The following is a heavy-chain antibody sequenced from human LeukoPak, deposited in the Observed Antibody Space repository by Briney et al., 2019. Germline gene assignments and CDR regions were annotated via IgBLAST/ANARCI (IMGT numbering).Heavy chain of an antibody. V-gene: IGHV1-2*02. CDR1: GDTLTGYY. CDR3: ARVGDIVVVPAAISY. D-gene: IGHD2-2*02. CDR2: INPNSGGT. Sequence: ASVKVSCKASGDTLTGYYMHWVRQAPGQGLEWMGWINPNSGGTNYAQKFQGRVTTTRDTSISTAYMELSRLRSDDTAVYYCARVGDIVVVPAAISYWGQGTLVTVSS. J-gene: IGHJ4*02.